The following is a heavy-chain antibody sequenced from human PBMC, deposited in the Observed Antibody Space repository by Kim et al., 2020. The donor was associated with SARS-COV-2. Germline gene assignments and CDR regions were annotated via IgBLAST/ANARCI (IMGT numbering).Heavy chain of an antibody. CDR2: IYSGGST. J-gene: IGHJ6*02. CDR3: ARDLFYGSGLYGGFDYYYYGMDV. CDR1: GFTVSSNY. D-gene: IGHD3-10*01. Sequence: GGSLRLSCAASGFTVSSNYMSWVRQAPGKGLEWVSVIYSGGSTYYADSVKGRFTISRHNSKNTLYLQMNSLRAEDTAVYYCARDLFYGSGLYGGFDYYYYGMDVWGQGTTVTVSS. V-gene: IGHV3-53*04.